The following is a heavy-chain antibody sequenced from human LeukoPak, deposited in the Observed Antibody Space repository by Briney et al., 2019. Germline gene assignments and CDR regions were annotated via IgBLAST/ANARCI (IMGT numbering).Heavy chain of an antibody. CDR2: IYYSGGT. CDR1: GGSISSYY. J-gene: IGHJ4*02. D-gene: IGHD3-10*01. V-gene: IGHV4-59*01. CDR3: ARARGVITGYFDY. Sequence: SETLSLTCTVSGGSISSYYWSWIRQPPGKGLEWIGYIYYSGGTNYNPSLKSRVTISVDTSKNQFSLKLSSVTAADTAVYYCARARGVITGYFDYWGQGTLVTVSS.